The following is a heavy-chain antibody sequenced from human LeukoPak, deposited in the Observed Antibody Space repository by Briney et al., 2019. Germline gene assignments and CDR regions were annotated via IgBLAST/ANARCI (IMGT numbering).Heavy chain of an antibody. D-gene: IGHD3-16*01. CDR3: ARMLLGEYYFDY. J-gene: IGHJ4*02. CDR2: INPNRGGT. V-gene: IGHV1-2*02. Sequence: GGSVKVSCKASRYTFTRYYMHVVRQAPCQGLEWMGWINPNRGGTNYAPKFQGRVTITRDTSISTAYMELRRLRSDDTSVYYCARMLLGEYYFDYWGQGTLVTVSS. CDR1: RYTFTRYY.